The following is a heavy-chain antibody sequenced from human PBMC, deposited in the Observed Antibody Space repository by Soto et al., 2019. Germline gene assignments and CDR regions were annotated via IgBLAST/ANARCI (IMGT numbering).Heavy chain of an antibody. V-gene: IGHV1-18*01. J-gene: IGHJ5*02. CDR3: ARAHLGSDRYTLEPFDP. CDR1: GYMFDKYG. Sequence: ASVKVSCKASGYMFDKYGVSWVRQAPGQGLEWMGWIKISTGVTNYARGLQGRLTMTTDTSKNQFSLQLSSVIPEDTAVYYCARAHLGSDRYTLEPFDPWGQGTLVTVSS. CDR2: IKISTGVT. D-gene: IGHD1-1*01.